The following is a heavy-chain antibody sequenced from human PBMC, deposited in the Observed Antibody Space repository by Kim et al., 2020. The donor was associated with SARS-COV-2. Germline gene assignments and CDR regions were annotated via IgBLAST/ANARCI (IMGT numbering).Heavy chain of an antibody. CDR3: ARVAPRDYVSEYYFDY. J-gene: IGHJ4*02. V-gene: IGHV4-59*01. Sequence: LKSRVTIAVDTSKNQFSLKLSSVAAADTAVYYCARVAPRDYVSEYYFDYWGQGTLVTVSS. D-gene: IGHD3-16*01.